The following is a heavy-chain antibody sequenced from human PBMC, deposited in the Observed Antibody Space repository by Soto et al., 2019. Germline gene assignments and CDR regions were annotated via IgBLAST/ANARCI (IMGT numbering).Heavy chain of an antibody. CDR3: ASVLTARGYFDY. CDR1: GFTFSDYY. Sequence: GSLRLSCAASGFTFSDYYMSWIRQAPGKGLEWVSYISSSSSYTNYADSVKGRFTISRDNAKNSLYLQMNSLRAEDTAVYYCASVLTARGYFDYWGQGTLVTVSS. D-gene: IGHD6-6*01. CDR2: ISSSSSYT. J-gene: IGHJ4*02. V-gene: IGHV3-11*06.